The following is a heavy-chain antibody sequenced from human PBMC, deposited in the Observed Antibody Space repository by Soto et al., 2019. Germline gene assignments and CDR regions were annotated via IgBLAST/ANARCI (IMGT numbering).Heavy chain of an antibody. CDR1: GFTFSRYW. D-gene: IGHD6-19*01. Sequence: GGSLRLSCAASGFTFSRYWMHWVRQAPGKGLVWVSRINSDGSSTSYADSVKGRFTISRDNAKNTLYLQMNSLRAEDTDVYYCAREPISIAVAGTYYSYGMDVWGQGTKVTVYS. CDR2: INSDGSST. V-gene: IGHV3-74*01. CDR3: AREPISIAVAGTYYSYGMDV. J-gene: IGHJ6*02.